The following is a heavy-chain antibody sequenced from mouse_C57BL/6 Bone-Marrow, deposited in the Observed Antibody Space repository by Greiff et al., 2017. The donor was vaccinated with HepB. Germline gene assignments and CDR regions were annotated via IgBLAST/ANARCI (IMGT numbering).Heavy chain of an antibody. D-gene: IGHD2-1*01. CDR2: ISYDGSN. Sequence: EVQLVESGPGLVKPSQSLSLTCSVTGYSITSGYYWNWIRQFPGNKLEWMGYISYDGSNNYNPSLKNRISITRDTSKNQFFLKLNSVTTEDTATYYCAREGGNYGVYWGQGTLVTVSA. J-gene: IGHJ3*01. CDR1: GYSITSGYY. CDR3: AREGGNYGVY. V-gene: IGHV3-6*01.